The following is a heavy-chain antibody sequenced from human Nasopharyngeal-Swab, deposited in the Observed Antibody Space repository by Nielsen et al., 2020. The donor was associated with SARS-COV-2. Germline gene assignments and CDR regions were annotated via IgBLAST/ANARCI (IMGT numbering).Heavy chain of an antibody. J-gene: IGHJ4*02. CDR3: ARGHDYGDYATYDY. D-gene: IGHD4-17*01. CDR2: INHSGST. CDR1: GGSASSGSYY. Sequence: PQTLSLTCTVSGGSASSGSYYCSWIRQPPGKGLEWIGEINHSGSTNYNPSLKSRVTISVDTSKNQFSLKLSSVTAADTAVYYCARGHDYGDYATYDYWGQGTLVTVSS. V-gene: IGHV4-39*07.